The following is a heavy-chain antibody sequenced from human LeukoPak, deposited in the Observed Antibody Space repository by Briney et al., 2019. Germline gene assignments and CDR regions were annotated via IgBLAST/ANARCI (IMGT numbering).Heavy chain of an antibody. J-gene: IGHJ4*02. V-gene: IGHV3-48*01. Sequence: PGGSLRLSCAASGFTFSSYSMNWVRQAPGKGLEWVSYISSSSSTIYYADSVKGRLTISRDNAKNSLYLQMNSLRAEDTAVYYCARDGPPYCSSTSCYGYYFDYWGQGTLVTVSS. CDR3: ARDGPPYCSSTSCYGYYFDY. CDR2: ISSSSSTI. CDR1: GFTFSSYS. D-gene: IGHD2-2*01.